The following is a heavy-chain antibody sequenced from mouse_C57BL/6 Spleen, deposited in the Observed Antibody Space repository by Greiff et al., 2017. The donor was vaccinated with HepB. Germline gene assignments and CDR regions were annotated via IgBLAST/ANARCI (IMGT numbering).Heavy chain of an antibody. Sequence: EVQVVESGAELVRPGASVKLSCTASGFNIKDDYMHWVKQRPEQGLEWIGWIDPENGDTEYASKFQGKATITADTSSNTAYLQLSSLTSEDTAVYYCTTGDGYHFAYWGQGTLVTVSA. J-gene: IGHJ3*01. V-gene: IGHV14-4*01. CDR2: IDPENGDT. D-gene: IGHD2-3*01. CDR3: TTGDGYHFAY. CDR1: GFNIKDDY.